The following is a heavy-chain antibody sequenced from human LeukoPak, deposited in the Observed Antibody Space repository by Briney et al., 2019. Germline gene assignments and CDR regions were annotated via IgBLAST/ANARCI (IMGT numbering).Heavy chain of an antibody. Sequence: GGSLRLSCAASGFTFSDFYMDWVRQSTGKGLEWLGRSRNKVNAYATECAPSVKGSLTISRDESKNSLYLQINSVRIEDTAVYYCARDDGGSYDYWGQGTLVTVSS. CDR2: SRNKVNAYAT. D-gene: IGHD3-16*01. J-gene: IGHJ4*02. CDR1: GFTFSDFY. CDR3: ARDDGGSYDY. V-gene: IGHV3-72*01.